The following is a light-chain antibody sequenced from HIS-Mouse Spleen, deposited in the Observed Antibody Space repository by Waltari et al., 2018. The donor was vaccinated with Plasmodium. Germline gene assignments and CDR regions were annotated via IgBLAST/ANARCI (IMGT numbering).Light chain of an antibody. CDR1: ALPKKY. CDR3: YSTDSSGNHRV. Sequence: SYELTQPPSVSVSPGQTARITCSGDALPKKYAYWYQKKAGQAPVLFIYEDSKRPSGIPERFSGSSSGTMATLTISGAQVEDEADYYCYSTDSSGNHRVFGGGTKLTVL. CDR2: EDS. V-gene: IGLV3-10*01. J-gene: IGLJ3*02.